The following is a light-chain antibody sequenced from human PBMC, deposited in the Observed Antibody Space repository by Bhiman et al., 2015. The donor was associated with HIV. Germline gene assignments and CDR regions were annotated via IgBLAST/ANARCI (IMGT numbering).Light chain of an antibody. V-gene: IGLV2-23*02. CDR3: CSYAGGATWV. Sequence: QSALTQPASVSGSPGQSITISCTGTSSDVGGYNYVSWHQQYPGKAPRLIIYDVSERPSEVSNRFSGAKSGNTASLTISGLQAEDEADYHCCSYAGGATWVFGGGTKVDRP. CDR2: DVS. J-gene: IGLJ3*02. CDR1: SSDVGGYNY.